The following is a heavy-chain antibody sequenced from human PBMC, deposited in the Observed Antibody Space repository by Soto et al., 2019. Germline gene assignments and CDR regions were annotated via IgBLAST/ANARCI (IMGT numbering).Heavy chain of an antibody. CDR3: AHSPWGAAPDY. CDR2: IYWNDDK. J-gene: IGHJ4*02. D-gene: IGHD3-16*01. Sequence: ESGPTLVNPTQTLTLTCALSGFSVSARGVGVGWIRQPPGKALEWLAIIYWNDDKLYRPSLQSRLTITKDTSKNQVVLTMTNMDPVDTATYYCAHSPWGAAPDYWGQGTPVTVS. V-gene: IGHV2-5*01. CDR1: GFSVSARGVG.